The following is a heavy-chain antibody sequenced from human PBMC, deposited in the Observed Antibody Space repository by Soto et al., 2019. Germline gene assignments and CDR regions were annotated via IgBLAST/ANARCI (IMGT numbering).Heavy chain of an antibody. CDR2: INAGNGDT. CDR1: GYTFINYA. Sequence: QVQLVQSGAEEKKPGASVKVSCKASGYTFINYAIHWVRQAPGQRLEWMGWINAGNGDTKYSQKFQGRVTITRYTSANTTYMELSGLRSEGTAVYYCARGGAGYYFDYWGQGTLVTVSS. CDR3: ARGGAGYYFDY. D-gene: IGHD2-15*01. J-gene: IGHJ4*02. V-gene: IGHV1-3*05.